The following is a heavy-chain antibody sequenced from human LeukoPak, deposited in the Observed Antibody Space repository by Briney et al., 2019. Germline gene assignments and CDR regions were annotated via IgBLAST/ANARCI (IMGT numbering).Heavy chain of an antibody. Sequence: PSETLSLTCTVSGGSISSYYWSWVRQPAGKGLEWIGRIYASGNTNYNPSLKGRVTMTVDTSKNQFSLNLSSVTAADTAVYYCARRAVVTTINFDAFDLWGQGTMVTVSS. J-gene: IGHJ3*01. CDR1: GGSISSYY. V-gene: IGHV4-4*07. CDR3: ARRAVVTTINFDAFDL. CDR2: IYASGNT. D-gene: IGHD2-21*02.